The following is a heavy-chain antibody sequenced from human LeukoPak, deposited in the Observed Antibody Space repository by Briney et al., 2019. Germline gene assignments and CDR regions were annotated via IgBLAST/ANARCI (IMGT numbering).Heavy chain of an antibody. J-gene: IGHJ4*02. CDR3: ARDIGSSGDYESAD. Sequence: ASVKVSCQASGGTFRIYAISWVRQAPGQGLEWMGGLIPIFGTANYAQKFQGRVTITADKSTSTAYMELSSLRSEDTAVYYCARDIGSSGDYESADWGQGTLVTVSS. V-gene: IGHV1-69*06. D-gene: IGHD6-19*01. CDR2: LIPIFGTA. CDR1: GGTFRIYA.